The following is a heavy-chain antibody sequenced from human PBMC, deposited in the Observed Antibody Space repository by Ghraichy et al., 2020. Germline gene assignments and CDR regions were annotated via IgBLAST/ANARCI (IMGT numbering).Heavy chain of an antibody. CDR2: MNPNSGNT. V-gene: IGHV1-8*01. D-gene: IGHD3-22*01. Sequence: ASVKVSCKASGYTFTSYDINWVRQATGQGLEWMGWMNPNSGNTGYAQKFQGRVTMTRNTSISTAYMELSSLRSEDTAVYYCARGRMGYYDSSGSSGDYWGQGTLVTVSS. CDR1: GYTFTSYD. J-gene: IGHJ4*02. CDR3: ARGRMGYYDSSGSSGDY.